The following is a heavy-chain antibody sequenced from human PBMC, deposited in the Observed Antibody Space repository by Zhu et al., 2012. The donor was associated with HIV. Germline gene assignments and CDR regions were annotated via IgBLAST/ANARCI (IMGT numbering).Heavy chain of an antibody. V-gene: IGHV4-34*02. CDR3: ARHWAQSVVAFDY. D-gene: IGHD2-15*01. CDR1: GGSFSGYY. CDR2: VNHSGST. J-gene: IGHJ4*02. Sequence: QVQLQQWGAGLLKPSETLSLNCAVYGGSFSGYYWSWIRQPPGRDWSGLGKVNHSGSTNYKSSLKSRVTISVDTSKNQFSLKLTSVTAADTAVYYCARHWAQSVVAFDYWGQGTLATVSS.